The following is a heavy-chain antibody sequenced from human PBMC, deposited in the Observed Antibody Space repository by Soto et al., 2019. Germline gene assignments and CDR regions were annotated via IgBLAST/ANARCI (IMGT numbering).Heavy chain of an antibody. Sequence: EVQLLESGGGLVQPGGSLRLSCAASGFTFSSYAMSWVRQAPGKGLEWVSAIRGSGGSTYYADSVKGRFTISRDNSKNTLYLQMKSLRAEDKAVYYCAKILKVVVIATDAFDIWGQGTMVTVSS. CDR1: GFTFSSYA. D-gene: IGHD2-21*01. J-gene: IGHJ3*02. CDR3: AKILKVVVIATDAFDI. CDR2: IRGSGGST. V-gene: IGHV3-23*01.